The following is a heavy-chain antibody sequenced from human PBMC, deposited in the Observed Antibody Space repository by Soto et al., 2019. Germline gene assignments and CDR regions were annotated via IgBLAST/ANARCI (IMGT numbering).Heavy chain of an antibody. J-gene: IGHJ4*02. CDR3: AKGRGQNRNFDY. D-gene: IGHD3-10*01. Sequence: EVQLLESGGGSVQPGVSLRLSCAASGFTFSSYAMHWVRRPPGKGLEWVSSISGSGGTAYYADSVKGRFSISRDSLVNTLYLQMTSLRAADTAVYYCAKGRGQNRNFDYWGQGTLVTVSP. V-gene: IGHV3-23*01. CDR1: GFTFSSYA. CDR2: ISGSGGTA.